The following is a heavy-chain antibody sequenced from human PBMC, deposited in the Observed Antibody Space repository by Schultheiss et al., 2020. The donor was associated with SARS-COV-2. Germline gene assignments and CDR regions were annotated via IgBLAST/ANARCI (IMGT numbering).Heavy chain of an antibody. CDR1: GFTFDDYA. J-gene: IGHJ4*02. Sequence: GGSLRLSCAASGFTFDDYAMHWVRQAPGKGLEWVSGISWNSGSIGYADSVKGRFTISRDNAKNSLYLHMNSLTAEDTAVYYCARDHAGSVVYWGQGTLVTVSS. D-gene: IGHD6-25*01. CDR2: ISWNSGSI. CDR3: ARDHAGSVVY. V-gene: IGHV3-9*01.